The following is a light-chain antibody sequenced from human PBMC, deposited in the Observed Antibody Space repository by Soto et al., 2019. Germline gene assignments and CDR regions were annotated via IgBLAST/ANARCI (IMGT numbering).Light chain of an antibody. Sequence: QSVLTQPPSASGSPGQSLTISCTGTSSDVGGYNYVSWYQQHPGKAPKLMIYEVTKRPSGGPDRFSGSKSGNTASLTVSGLQAEEEADYYCSSYAGSKTLFGGGTKLTVL. J-gene: IGLJ2*01. CDR2: EVT. CDR3: SSYAGSKTL. CDR1: SSDVGGYNY. V-gene: IGLV2-8*01.